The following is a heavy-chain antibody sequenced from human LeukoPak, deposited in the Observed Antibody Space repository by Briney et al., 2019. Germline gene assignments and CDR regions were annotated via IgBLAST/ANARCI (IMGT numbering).Heavy chain of an antibody. Sequence: GGSRRPSCAASGFTFSSYAMSWVRQAPGKGLEWVSVISGSGGSTYYADSVKGRFTISRDNSKNTLYLQMNSLRAEDTAVYYCAKKSVAVQSSGGVGYFDYWGQGTLVTVSS. V-gene: IGHV3-23*01. CDR2: ISGSGGST. CDR3: AKKSVAVQSSGGVGYFDY. D-gene: IGHD5/OR15-5a*01. J-gene: IGHJ4*02. CDR1: GFTFSSYA.